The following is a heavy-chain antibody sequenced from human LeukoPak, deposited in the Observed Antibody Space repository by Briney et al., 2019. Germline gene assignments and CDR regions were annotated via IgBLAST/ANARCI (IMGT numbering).Heavy chain of an antibody. Sequence: SLRLSCAASGFTFDDYAMHWVRQAPGKGLEWVSGISWNSGSIGYADSVKGRFTISRENAKNSLYLQMNSLRAEDTALYYCAKDIRNYYYYGMDVWGQGTTVTVSS. CDR1: GFTFDDYA. V-gene: IGHV3-9*01. CDR3: AKDIRNYYYYGMDV. CDR2: ISWNSGSI. J-gene: IGHJ6*02.